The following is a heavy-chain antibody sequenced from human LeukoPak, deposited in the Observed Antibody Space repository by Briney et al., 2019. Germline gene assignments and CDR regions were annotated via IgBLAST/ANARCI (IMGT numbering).Heavy chain of an antibody. V-gene: IGHV3-49*04. CDR1: EFTFADYA. CDR2: IRSKAFGGPA. D-gene: IGHD4-11*01. Sequence: PGGSLRLSCTASEFTFADYAMTWVRQAPGRGLEWVGFIRSKAFGGPAEYAASVKGRFTISRDDSKSITYLQMNSLKTEDTAMYYCTRAPYSNYVNLDYWGQGTLVTVSS. J-gene: IGHJ4*02. CDR3: TRAPYSNYVNLDY.